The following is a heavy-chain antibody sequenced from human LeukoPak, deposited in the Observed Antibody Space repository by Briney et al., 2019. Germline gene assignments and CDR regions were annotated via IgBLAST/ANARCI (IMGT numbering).Heavy chain of an antibody. CDR2: IYTSGST. CDR1: GGSISSGSYY. Sequence: SETLSLTCTVSGGSISSGSYYWSWIRQPAGKGLEWIGRIYTSGSTNYNPSLKSRVTISVDTSKNQFSLKLSSVTAADTAVYYCARDGSYYDSSGYYTYYFDYWGQGTLVTVSS. CDR3: ARDGSYYDSSGYYTYYFDY. J-gene: IGHJ4*02. D-gene: IGHD3-22*01. V-gene: IGHV4-61*02.